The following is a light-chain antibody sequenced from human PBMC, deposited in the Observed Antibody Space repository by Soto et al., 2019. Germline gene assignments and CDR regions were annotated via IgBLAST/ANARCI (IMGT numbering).Light chain of an antibody. CDR3: AVWDDSMSGYV. Sequence: SVLTPPPSASGTPGQRVTISCSGSSSNIGSNSVYWYQQLPGTAPKLLIYSNNQWPSGVPDRFSGSKSGTSASLAISGLRSEDEADYYCAVWDDSMSGYVFGTGTKVTVL. CDR1: SSNIGSNS. V-gene: IGLV1-47*02. J-gene: IGLJ1*01. CDR2: SNN.